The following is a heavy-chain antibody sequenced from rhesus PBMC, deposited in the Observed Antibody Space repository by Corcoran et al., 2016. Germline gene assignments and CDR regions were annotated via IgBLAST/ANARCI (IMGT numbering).Heavy chain of an antibody. Sequence: QVQLQESGPGLVKPSETLSLICIVSGDPISANWWSWIRQPPGEGLEWFGEIDGSFGTTNYSPSLKSRVTISKDASRNQLSLKVTSVTAADTAVYYCARDPATGYFDFWGQGVLVPVSS. CDR2: IDGSFGTT. D-gene: IGHD6-31*01. CDR3: ARDPATGYFDF. V-gene: IGHV4-80*01. CDR1: GDPISANW. J-gene: IGHJ4*01.